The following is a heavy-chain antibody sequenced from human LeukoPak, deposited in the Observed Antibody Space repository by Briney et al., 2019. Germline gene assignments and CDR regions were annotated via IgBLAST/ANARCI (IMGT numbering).Heavy chain of an antibody. V-gene: IGHV1-3*01. Sequence: RASVKVSCKASGYTFTSYAMHWVRQAPGQRLEWMGWINAGNGNTKYSQKLQGRVTMTTDTSTSTAYMELRSLRSDDTAVYYCARGYGSGSSDDYWGQGTLVTVSS. CDR1: GYTFTSYA. D-gene: IGHD3-10*01. CDR3: ARGYGSGSSDDY. J-gene: IGHJ4*02. CDR2: INAGNGNT.